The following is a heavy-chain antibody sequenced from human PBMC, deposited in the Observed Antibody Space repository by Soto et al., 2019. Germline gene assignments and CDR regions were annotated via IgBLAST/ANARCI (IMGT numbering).Heavy chain of an antibody. Sequence: GGSLRLSCSASGFTFGSYAMHWVGQAPGKGLEYVSDISSNGSSTYYADSVKGRFTISRDNAKNSLYLQMNSLRDEDTAVYYCAREGTRGGFLNWFDPWGQGTLVTVSS. V-gene: IGHV3-64*04. CDR2: ISSNGSST. J-gene: IGHJ5*02. CDR3: AREGTRGGFLNWFDP. D-gene: IGHD3-10*01. CDR1: GFTFGSYA.